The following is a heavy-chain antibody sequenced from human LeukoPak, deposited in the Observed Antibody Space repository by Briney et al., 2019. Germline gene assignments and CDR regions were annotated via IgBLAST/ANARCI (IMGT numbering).Heavy chain of an antibody. CDR1: GFTVSSNY. Sequence: GGSLRLSCAASGFTVSSNYMTWVRQAPGKGLEWVSAITGSGGNTKYADSVKGRFTISRDNSKNTLSLQMNSLRAEDTAVYYCARLRRPDSGDCQYWGQGTLVTVSS. V-gene: IGHV3-23*01. CDR3: ARLRRPDSGDCQY. CDR2: ITGSGGNT. D-gene: IGHD4-17*01. J-gene: IGHJ4*02.